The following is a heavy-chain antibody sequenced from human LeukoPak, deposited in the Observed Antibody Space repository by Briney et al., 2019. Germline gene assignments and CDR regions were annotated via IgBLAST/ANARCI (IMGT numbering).Heavy chain of an antibody. J-gene: IGHJ3*02. V-gene: IGHV3-15*01. CDR1: GFTFDSYA. D-gene: IGHD5-12*01. CDR2: IKSKTDGGTT. Sequence: NTGGSLRLSCAASGFTFDSYAMNWVRQAPGKGLEWVGRIKSKTDGGTTDYAAPVKGRFTISRDDSKNTLYLQMNSLKTEDTAVYYCTGEVYSGYDSADAFDIWGQGTMVTVSS. CDR3: TGEVYSGYDSADAFDI.